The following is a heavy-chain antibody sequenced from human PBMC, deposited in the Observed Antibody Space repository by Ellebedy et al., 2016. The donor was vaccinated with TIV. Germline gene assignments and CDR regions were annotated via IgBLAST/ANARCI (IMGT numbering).Heavy chain of an antibody. D-gene: IGHD3-22*01. CDR1: GGSISSSSYY. CDR2: ISYSGGP. CDR3: ARSYYYDSNFDY. V-gene: IGHV4-39*07. Sequence: SETLSLTCTVSGGSISSSSYYWGWIRQPPGKGLEWIGSISYSGGPYYNPSLKSRVTISVDTSKNQFSLKLSSVTAADTAVYYCARSYYYDSNFDYWGQGTLVTVSS. J-gene: IGHJ4*02.